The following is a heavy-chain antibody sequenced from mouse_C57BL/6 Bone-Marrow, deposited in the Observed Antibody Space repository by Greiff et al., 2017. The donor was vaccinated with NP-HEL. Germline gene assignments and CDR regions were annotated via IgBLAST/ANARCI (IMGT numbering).Heavy chain of an antibody. V-gene: IGHV1-69*02. CDR2: IDPSDSYT. CDR1: GYTFTSYW. Sequence: QVQLQQPGAELVKPGASVKLSCKASGYTFTSYWMHWVKQRPGRGLEWIGEIDPSDSYTNYNQKFKGKATLTVDTSSSTAYMQLSSLTSEDSAVYYCATVGYYFDYWGQGTTLTVSS. J-gene: IGHJ2*01. D-gene: IGHD1-1*01. CDR3: ATVGYYFDY.